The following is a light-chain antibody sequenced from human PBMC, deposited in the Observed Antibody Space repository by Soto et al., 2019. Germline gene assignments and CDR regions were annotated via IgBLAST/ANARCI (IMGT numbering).Light chain of an antibody. V-gene: IGKV1-5*01. CDR3: QQYNSYS. CDR2: HAS. CDR1: QTISSW. Sequence: DIQMTQSPSTLSGSVGDRVTITCRASQTISSWLAWYQQKPGKAPEVLIYHASNLQSGVPSRFSGSGSGTEFTLTISSLQPDDFATYYCQQYNSYSFGQGTKVDIK. J-gene: IGKJ1*01.